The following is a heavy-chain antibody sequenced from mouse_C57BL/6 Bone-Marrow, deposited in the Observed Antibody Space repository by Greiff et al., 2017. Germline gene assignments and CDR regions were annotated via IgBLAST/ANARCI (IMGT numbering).Heavy chain of an antibody. CDR2: IRLKSDNYAT. CDR1: GFTFSNYW. J-gene: IGHJ3*01. CDR3: TDIYYYGQFAY. Sequence: EVKLMESGGGLVQPGGSMKLSCVASGFTFSNYWMNWVRQSPEKGLEWVAQIRLKSDNYATHYAESVKGRFTISRDDSKSSVYLQMNNLRAEDTGIYYCTDIYYYGQFAYWGQGTLVTVSA. V-gene: IGHV6-3*01. D-gene: IGHD1-1*01.